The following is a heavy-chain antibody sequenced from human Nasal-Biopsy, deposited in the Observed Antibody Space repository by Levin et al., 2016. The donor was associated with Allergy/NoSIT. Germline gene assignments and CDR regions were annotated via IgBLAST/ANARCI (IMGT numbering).Heavy chain of an antibody. Sequence: GESLKISCAASGFTFSSYGIHWVRQAPGRGLEWVAVISYDGSNIAYADSVKGRFTISRDNAKNSLYLQMNSLRPEDTALYYCVKEMVPAAHAFDVWGQGTMVTVSS. CDR3: VKEMVPAAHAFDV. D-gene: IGHD2-2*01. CDR2: ISYDGSNI. V-gene: IGHV3-30*18. CDR1: GFTFSSYG. J-gene: IGHJ3*01.